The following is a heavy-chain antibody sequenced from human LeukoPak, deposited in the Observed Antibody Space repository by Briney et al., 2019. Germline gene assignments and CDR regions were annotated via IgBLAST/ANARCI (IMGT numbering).Heavy chain of an antibody. Sequence: GSSVNVSCKASGGTFSSYAISWVRQAPGQGLEWMGRIIPILGIANYAQKFQGRVTITADKSTSTAYMELSSLRSEDTAVYYCAREAQFPPCFDYWGQGTLVTVSS. D-gene: IGHD6-19*01. V-gene: IGHV1-69*04. CDR2: IIPILGIA. CDR3: AREAQFPPCFDY. J-gene: IGHJ4*02. CDR1: GGTFSSYA.